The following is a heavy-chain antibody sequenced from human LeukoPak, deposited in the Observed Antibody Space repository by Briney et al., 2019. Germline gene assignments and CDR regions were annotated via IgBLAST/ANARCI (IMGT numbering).Heavy chain of an antibody. D-gene: IGHD4-17*01. CDR1: GFTFSSYV. CDR3: ARSPDGETFDY. CDR2: ISYDGSSK. J-gene: IGHJ4*02. V-gene: IGHV3-30-3*01. Sequence: GRSLRLSCAASGFTFSSYVMHWVRQAPGKGLEWVAVISYDGSSKYYSDSLKGRFTISRDNSKNTLYLQRNSLRAEDTAVYYCARSPDGETFDYWGQGILVTVSS.